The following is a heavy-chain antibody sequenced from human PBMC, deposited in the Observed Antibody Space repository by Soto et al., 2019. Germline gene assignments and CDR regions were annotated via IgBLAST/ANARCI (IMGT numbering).Heavy chain of an antibody. J-gene: IGHJ5*02. Sequence: ASVKVSCKASGYTFTSFAISWVRQAPGQGLEWMGWISAYNGNTNYAQSLQGRVTMTTDTSTSTVYMELRSLRSDDTAVYYCARDGYSSGWYVHWGQGTLVTVSS. D-gene: IGHD6-19*01. V-gene: IGHV1-18*01. CDR1: GYTFTSFA. CDR3: ARDGYSSGWYVH. CDR2: ISAYNGNT.